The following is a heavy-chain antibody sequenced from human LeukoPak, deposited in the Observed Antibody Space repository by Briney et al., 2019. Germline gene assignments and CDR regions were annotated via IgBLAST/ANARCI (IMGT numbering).Heavy chain of an antibody. CDR3: AKVNSGSYLFYFDY. D-gene: IGHD1-26*01. J-gene: IGHJ4*02. V-gene: IGHV3-23*01. CDR1: GFTFSSYA. Sequence: QSGGSLRLSCAASGFTFSSYAMSWVRQAPGKGLEWVSAISGSGGSTFYADSVKGRFTTSRDNSKNTLYLQMNSLRAGDTALYYCAKVNSGSYLFYFDYWGQGTLATVSS. CDR2: ISGSGGST.